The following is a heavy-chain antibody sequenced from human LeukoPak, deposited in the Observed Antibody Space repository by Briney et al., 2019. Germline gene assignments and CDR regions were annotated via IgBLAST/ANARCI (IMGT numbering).Heavy chain of an antibody. Sequence: GGSLRLSCSASGFTFSSYAMHWVRQAPGKGLEYVSAISSNGGSTYYADSVKGRFTISRDNSKNTLYLQMNSLRAEDTAVYYCAKSPTHRGVTYYFDYWGQGTLVTVSS. CDR3: AKSPTHRGVTYYFDY. CDR2: ISSNGGST. D-gene: IGHD3-10*01. V-gene: IGHV3-64*04. CDR1: GFTFSSYA. J-gene: IGHJ4*02.